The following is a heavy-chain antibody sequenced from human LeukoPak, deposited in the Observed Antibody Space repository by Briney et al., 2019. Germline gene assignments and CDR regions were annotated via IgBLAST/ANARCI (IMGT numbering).Heavy chain of an antibody. D-gene: IGHD6-19*01. J-gene: IGHJ3*02. CDR3: ARAGGWARGDYKADAFGI. CDR2: ISVYKGDT. Sequence: ASVKVSCKASVYTFTNFGLSGVRPAPGQGREWMGWISVYKGDTNYAQILQGRVTMTTDTSTSTAYIELRSLRSDDTAVYYCARAGGWARGDYKADAFGIGGQGTMVTVSS. V-gene: IGHV1-18*01. CDR1: VYTFTNFG.